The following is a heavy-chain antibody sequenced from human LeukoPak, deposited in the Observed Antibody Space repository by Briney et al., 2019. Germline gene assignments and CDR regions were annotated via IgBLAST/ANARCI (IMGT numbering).Heavy chain of an antibody. Sequence: VASVKVSCKASGYTFTSYGISWVRQAPGQGLEWMGWISAYNGNTNYAQKLEGRVTMTTDTSTSTAYMELSRLRSDDTAVYYCARDLGYYDFWSGYSVWGQGTLVTVSS. V-gene: IGHV1-18*01. D-gene: IGHD3-3*01. CDR1: GYTFTSYG. CDR2: ISAYNGNT. CDR3: ARDLGYYDFWSGYSV. J-gene: IGHJ4*02.